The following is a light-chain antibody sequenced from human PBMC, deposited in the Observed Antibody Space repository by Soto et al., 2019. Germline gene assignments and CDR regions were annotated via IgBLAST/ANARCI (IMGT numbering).Light chain of an antibody. CDR3: SSYAGSYTLV. CDR1: SSDVGGYNY. Sequence: QSALTQPRSVSGSPGQSVTISCTGTSSDVGGYNYVSWYQQHPGKAPKLMIYDVTKRPSGVPDRFSGSKSGNTAYLTISGLQAEDEADYYCSSYAGSYTLVFGGGTELAAL. V-gene: IGLV2-11*01. J-gene: IGLJ2*01. CDR2: DVT.